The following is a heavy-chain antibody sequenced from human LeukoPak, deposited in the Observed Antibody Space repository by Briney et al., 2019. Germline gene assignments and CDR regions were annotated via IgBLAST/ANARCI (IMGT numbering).Heavy chain of an antibody. D-gene: IGHD6-19*01. Sequence: GGSLRLSCAASGFTFSSYAMSWVRQAPGKGLEWVSAITGTGGSTYYVASVKGRFTVSRDNSRNTLYLQMSSLRAEDSAMYYCAKVRDTRDWYKAAFDVWGQGTRVTVSS. CDR1: GFTFSSYA. CDR3: AKVRDTRDWYKAAFDV. J-gene: IGHJ3*01. V-gene: IGHV3-23*01. CDR2: ITGTGGST.